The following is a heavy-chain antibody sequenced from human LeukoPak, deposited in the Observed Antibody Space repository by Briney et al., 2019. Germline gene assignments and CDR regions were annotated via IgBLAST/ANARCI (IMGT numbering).Heavy chain of an antibody. Sequence: GGSLRLSCAASGFTFSSYGMHWVRQAPGKGLEWVAVIWYDGSNKYYADSVKGRFTISRDNSKNTLYLQMNSLRAEDTAVYYCAREPFRVTYYFDYWGQGTLVTVSS. V-gene: IGHV3-33*01. J-gene: IGHJ4*02. CDR1: GFTFSSYG. D-gene: IGHD3-16*01. CDR2: IWYDGSNK. CDR3: AREPFRVTYYFDY.